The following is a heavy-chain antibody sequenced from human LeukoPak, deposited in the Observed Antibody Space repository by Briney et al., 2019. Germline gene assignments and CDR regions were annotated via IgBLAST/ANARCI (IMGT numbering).Heavy chain of an antibody. V-gene: IGHV1-69*13. CDR1: GGTFSSYA. CDR2: IIPIFGTA. CDR3: ARGLSLEYYGSGRPYYYYMDV. D-gene: IGHD3-10*01. Sequence: ASVKVSCKASGGTFSSYAISWVRQAPGQGLEWMGGIIPIFGTANYAQKFQGRVTITADESTSTAYMELSSLRSEDTAVYYCARGLSLEYYGSGRPYYYYMDVWGKGTTVTVSS. J-gene: IGHJ6*03.